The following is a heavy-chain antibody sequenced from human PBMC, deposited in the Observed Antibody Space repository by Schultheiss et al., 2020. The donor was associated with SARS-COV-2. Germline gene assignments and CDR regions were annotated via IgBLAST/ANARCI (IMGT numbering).Heavy chain of an antibody. CDR3: ARIDSSGYYAYDY. Sequence: GSLRLSCTVSGGSISSYYWSWIRQPAGKGLEWIGRIYTSGSTNYNPSLKSRVTISVDTSKNQFSLKLSSVTAADTAVYYCARIDSSGYYAYDYWGQGTLVTVSS. CDR1: GGSISSYY. D-gene: IGHD3-22*01. CDR2: IYTSGST. J-gene: IGHJ4*02. V-gene: IGHV4-4*07.